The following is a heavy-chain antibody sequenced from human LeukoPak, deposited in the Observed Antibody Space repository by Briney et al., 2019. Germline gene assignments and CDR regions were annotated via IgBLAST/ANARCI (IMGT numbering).Heavy chain of an antibody. CDR1: GLTVSINY. Sequence: GGSLRLSCAASGLTVSINYMSWVRQAPGKGLEWVSVIYSGGNTYYADSVKGRFTISRDNSKNTVYLQMNSLRAEDTAVCYCARGETSSYDYWGQGTLVTVSS. CDR2: IYSGGNT. CDR3: ARGETSSYDY. V-gene: IGHV3-53*01. D-gene: IGHD2-2*01. J-gene: IGHJ4*02.